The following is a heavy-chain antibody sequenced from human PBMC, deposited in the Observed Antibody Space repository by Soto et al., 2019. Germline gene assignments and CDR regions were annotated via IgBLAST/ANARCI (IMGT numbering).Heavy chain of an antibody. CDR3: ATDGLLCEGCHAFDI. J-gene: IGHJ3*02. CDR2: ISAYNGNT. V-gene: IGHV1-18*01. CDR1: GYTFTSYG. D-gene: IGHD2-2*01. Sequence: ASVKVSCKASGYTFTSYGISWVRQAPGQGLEWMGWISAYNGNTNYAQKFQGRVTMTEDTSTDTAYMELSSLRSEDTAVYYCATDGLLCEGCHAFDIWGQGTMVTVSS.